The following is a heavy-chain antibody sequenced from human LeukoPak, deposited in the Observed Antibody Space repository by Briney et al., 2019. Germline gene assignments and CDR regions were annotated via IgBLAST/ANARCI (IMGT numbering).Heavy chain of an antibody. D-gene: IGHD6-13*01. CDR3: ARDSIAAAGTAYGY. Sequence: ASVKVSCKASGYTFTGYYMHWVRQAPGQGLEWMGWINPNSGGTNYAQKFQGRVTMTRDTSISTAYMELSRLRSDDTAVYYCARDSIAAAGTAYGYWGQGTLVTASS. J-gene: IGHJ4*02. CDR2: INPNSGGT. V-gene: IGHV1-2*02. CDR1: GYTFTGYY.